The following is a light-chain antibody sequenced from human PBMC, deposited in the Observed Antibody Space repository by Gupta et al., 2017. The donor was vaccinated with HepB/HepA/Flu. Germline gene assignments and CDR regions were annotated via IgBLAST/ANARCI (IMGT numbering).Light chain of an antibody. CDR2: GAS. V-gene: IGKV3-20*01. CDR3: QQYGSSPPMCS. CDR1: QSVSSSY. Sequence: EIVLPQSPGTLSLSPGERATLSCRASQSVSSSYLAWYQQKPGQAPRLLIYGASSRATGIPDRFSGSGSGTDFTLTISRLEPEDFAVYYCQQYGSSPPMCSFGQGTKLEIK. J-gene: IGKJ2*04.